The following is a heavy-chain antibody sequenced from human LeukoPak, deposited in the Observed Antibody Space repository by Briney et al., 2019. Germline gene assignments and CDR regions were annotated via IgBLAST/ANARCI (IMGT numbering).Heavy chain of an antibody. CDR3: ARGRIAKIVVVHSFPYGMDV. J-gene: IGHJ6*02. CDR1: GGSFTDYF. V-gene: IGHV4-34*01. CDR2: INDYTGDS. Sequence: SETLSLTCTVFGGSFTDYFWTWIRHSPGKGLEWIGEINDYTGDSKYNPSLNSRVSISLEKSKNQLSLELRSVTAADTAVYYCARGRIAKIVVVHSFPYGMDVWGQGTTVTVSS. D-gene: IGHD3-22*01.